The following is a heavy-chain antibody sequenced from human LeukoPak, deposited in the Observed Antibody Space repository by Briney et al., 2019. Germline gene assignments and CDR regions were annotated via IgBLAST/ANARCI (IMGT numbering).Heavy chain of an antibody. D-gene: IGHD3-16*01. J-gene: IGHJ4*02. CDR3: ARSDGGFDY. CDR1: GFTFSSYS. V-gene: IGHV3-48*04. CDR2: SSSSGSTI. Sequence: GGSLRLSCAASGFTFSSYSMNWVRQAPGKGLEWVSYSSSSGSTIYYADSVKGRFTISRGNAKKSLYLQMNSLRAEDTAVYYCARSDGGFDYWGQGTLVTVSS.